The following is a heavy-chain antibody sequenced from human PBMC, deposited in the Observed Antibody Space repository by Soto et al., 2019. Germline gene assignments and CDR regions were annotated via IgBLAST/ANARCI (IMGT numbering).Heavy chain of an antibody. CDR2: ISYDGSNK. CDR1: GFTFSSYG. D-gene: IGHD2-15*01. Sequence: GGSLRLSCAASGFTFSSYGMHWVRQAPGKGLEWVAVISYDGSNKYYADSVKGRFTISRDNSKNTLYLQMNSLRAEDTAVYYCAKDSATGSTKYYFDYWGQGTLVTVSS. CDR3: AKDSATGSTKYYFDY. V-gene: IGHV3-30*18. J-gene: IGHJ4*02.